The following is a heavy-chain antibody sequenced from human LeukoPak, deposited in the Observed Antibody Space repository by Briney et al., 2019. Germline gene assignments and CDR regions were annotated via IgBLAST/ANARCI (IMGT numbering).Heavy chain of an antibody. CDR1: GGSFSGYY. D-gene: IGHD3-10*01. Sequence: SETLSLTCAVYGGSFSGYYWSWIRQPPGKGLEWIGYIYYSGSTNYNPSLKSRVTISVDTSKNQFSLKLSSVTAADTAVYYCARGTRQSRLLWFGEFLDYWGQGTLVTVSS. V-gene: IGHV4-59*12. CDR3: ARGTRQSRLLWFGEFLDY. CDR2: IYYSGST. J-gene: IGHJ4*02.